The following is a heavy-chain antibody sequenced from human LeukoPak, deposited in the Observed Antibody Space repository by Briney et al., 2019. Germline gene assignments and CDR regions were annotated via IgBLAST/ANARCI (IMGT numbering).Heavy chain of an antibody. J-gene: IGHJ4*02. CDR2: ISYHGIDK. Sequence: PGRSLRLSCAASGFTFSTYSMHWVRQAPGKGLEWVAVISYHGIDKYYADSVKGQFTISRDNSKNTLYLEMTSLRAEDTAVYYCARGGNLGTKGVYYFDYWGQGTLVTVSS. D-gene: IGHD3-16*01. CDR3: ARGGNLGTKGVYYFDY. CDR1: GFTFSTYS. V-gene: IGHV3-30-3*01.